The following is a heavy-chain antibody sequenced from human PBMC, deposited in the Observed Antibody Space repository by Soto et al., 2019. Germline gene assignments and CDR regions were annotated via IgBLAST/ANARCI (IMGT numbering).Heavy chain of an antibody. CDR2: INPNSGGT. V-gene: IGHV1-2*02. Sequence: ASVKVSCKASGYTFTGYYMHWVRQAPGQGLEWMGWINPNSGGTNYAQKFQGRVTMTRDTSISTAYMELSRLRSDDTAVYYCARDQAGATKLFDYWGQGTLVTVSS. CDR1: GYTFTGYY. D-gene: IGHD1-26*01. J-gene: IGHJ4*02. CDR3: ARDQAGATKLFDY.